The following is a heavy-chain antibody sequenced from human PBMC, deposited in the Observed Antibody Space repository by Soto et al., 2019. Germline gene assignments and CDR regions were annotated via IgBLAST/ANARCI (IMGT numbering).Heavy chain of an antibody. CDR3: ARGGIRDFWSGYSMEPFDY. D-gene: IGHD3-3*01. Sequence: TSETLSLTCTVSGGSISSGGYYWSWIRQHPGKGLEWIGYIYYSGSTYYNPSLKSRVTISVDTSKNQFSLKLSSVTAADTAVYYCARGGIRDFWSGYSMEPFDYWGQGTLVTVSS. CDR1: GGSISSGGYY. J-gene: IGHJ4*02. CDR2: IYYSGST. V-gene: IGHV4-31*03.